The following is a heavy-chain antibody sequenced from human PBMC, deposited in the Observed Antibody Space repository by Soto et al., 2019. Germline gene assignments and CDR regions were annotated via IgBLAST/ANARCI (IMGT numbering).Heavy chain of an antibody. V-gene: IGHV4-59*08. Sequence: SETLSLTCTVSGASIISHHWIWMRQPPGKGLEWIGYIYYSETTNYNPSLKSRVTISVDTSKNQFSLNLSSVTAADTAIYYCARLSATVALDYWGQGTLVTVSS. D-gene: IGHD4-17*01. CDR1: GASIISHH. J-gene: IGHJ4*02. CDR3: ARLSATVALDY. CDR2: IYYSETT.